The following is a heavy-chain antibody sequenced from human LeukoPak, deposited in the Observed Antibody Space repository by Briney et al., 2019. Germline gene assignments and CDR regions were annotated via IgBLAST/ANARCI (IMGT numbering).Heavy chain of an antibody. D-gene: IGHD2-15*01. J-gene: IGHJ4*02. Sequence: GGSLRLSCAASGFTFSSYWMSWVRQAPGKGLEWVANIKQDGSEKYYVDSVKRRFTISRDNAKNSLYLQMNSLRAEDTAVYYCARTPSLYCSGGSCYDYWGQGTLVTVSS. CDR3: ARTPSLYCSGGSCYDY. CDR2: IKQDGSEK. CDR1: GFTFSSYW. V-gene: IGHV3-7*01.